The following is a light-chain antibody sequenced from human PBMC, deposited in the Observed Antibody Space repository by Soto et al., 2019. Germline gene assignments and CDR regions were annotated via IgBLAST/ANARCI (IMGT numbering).Light chain of an antibody. J-gene: IGKJ4*01. CDR2: GAS. V-gene: IGKV3-20*01. CDR1: QSVSSNS. CDR3: QQYGSTPLT. Sequence: EIVLTQSPGTLSLSPGERATLSCRASQSVSSNSLAWYQQKPGQAPRLLIYGASSRATGIPDRFSGSGSGTDFTLTISGLEPEDFAVYYCQQYGSTPLTFGGGTKVEIK.